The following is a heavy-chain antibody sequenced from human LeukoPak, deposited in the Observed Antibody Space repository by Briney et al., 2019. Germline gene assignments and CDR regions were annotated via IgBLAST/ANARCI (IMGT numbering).Heavy chain of an antibody. Sequence: GGSLRLSCAASGFTFDDYAMHWVRQAPGKGLEWVSGISWNSGSIGYADSVKGRFTISRDNAKNSLYLQMNSLRAEDTAVYYCARDCYRSGPPDYWGQGTLVTVSS. D-gene: IGHD2-15*01. J-gene: IGHJ4*02. CDR3: ARDCYRSGPPDY. V-gene: IGHV3-9*01. CDR2: ISWNSGSI. CDR1: GFTFDDYA.